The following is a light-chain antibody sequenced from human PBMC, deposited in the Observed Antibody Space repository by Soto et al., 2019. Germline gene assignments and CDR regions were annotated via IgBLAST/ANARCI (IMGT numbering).Light chain of an antibody. V-gene: IGLV2-14*02. J-gene: IGLJ2*01. Sequence: QSVLTQPASVSGSPGQSITISCTGTSSDFGNYNLVSWYQQHPGKVPKLILFEVNKRPSGVSGRFSGSKSGNTASLTISGLQAEDEADYYCSSYTSSSTVVFGGGTKVTVL. CDR1: SSDFGNYNL. CDR2: EVN. CDR3: SSYTSSSTVV.